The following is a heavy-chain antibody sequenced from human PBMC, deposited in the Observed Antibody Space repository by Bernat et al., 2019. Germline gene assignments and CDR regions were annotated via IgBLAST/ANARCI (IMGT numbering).Heavy chain of an antibody. CDR1: GGSFSGYY. V-gene: IGHV4-34*01. D-gene: IGHD2-2*01. CDR3: ARDPLNPHKKNIVVVPAAMPWGY. J-gene: IGHJ4*02. CDR2: INHSGST. Sequence: QVQLQQWGAGLLKPSETLSLTCAVYGGSFSGYYWSWIRQPPGKGLEWIGEINHSGSTNYNPSLKSRVTISVDTSKNQFSLKLSSVTAADTAVYYCARDPLNPHKKNIVVVPAAMPWGYWGQGTLVTVSS.